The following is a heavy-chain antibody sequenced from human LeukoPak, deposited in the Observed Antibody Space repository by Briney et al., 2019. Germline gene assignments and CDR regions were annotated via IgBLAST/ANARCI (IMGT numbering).Heavy chain of an antibody. CDR2: ISTSSSYI. CDR1: GFTFSSYS. J-gene: IGHJ4*02. V-gene: IGHV3-21*01. CDR3: ATESQSVSSWDSHFEY. D-gene: IGHD1-26*01. Sequence: GGSLRLSCAASGFTFSSYSMNWVRQAPGKGLEWVSSISTSSSYIHYADSVKGQFTISRDNAKKSLYLQMNSLRAEDTAVYYCATESQSVSSWDSHFEYWGQGTLVTVSS.